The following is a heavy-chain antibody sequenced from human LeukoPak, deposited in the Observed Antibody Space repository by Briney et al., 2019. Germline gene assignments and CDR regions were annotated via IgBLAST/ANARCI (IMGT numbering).Heavy chain of an antibody. CDR1: GYTFNIYG. CDR2: ISTNSGKT. D-gene: IGHD1-26*01. CDR3: ARTSLGFVGATTH. J-gene: IGHJ4*02. Sequence: ASVKVSCNPSGYTFNIYGISWVRQASGQGLEWMGWISTNSGKTNYAQKFQGRVTMTTDTSTSTAYMELRSLRSDDTAVYYCARTSLGFVGATTHWGQGTLVTVSS. V-gene: IGHV1-18*04.